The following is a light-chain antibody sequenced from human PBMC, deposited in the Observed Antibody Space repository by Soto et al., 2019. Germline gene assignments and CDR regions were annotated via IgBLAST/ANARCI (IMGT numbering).Light chain of an antibody. CDR2: NVN. CDR3: SSSSSSSTLVV. J-gene: IGLJ2*01. Sequence: QSVLTQPASVSGSPGQSITISCTGTSSDVGDYNSVSWYQQHPGKAPKLIIYNVNTRPSGVSDRFSGSKSGNTASLTISGLQAEDEADYYCSSSSSSSTLVVFGGGTKLTVL. V-gene: IGLV2-14*03. CDR1: SSDVGDYNS.